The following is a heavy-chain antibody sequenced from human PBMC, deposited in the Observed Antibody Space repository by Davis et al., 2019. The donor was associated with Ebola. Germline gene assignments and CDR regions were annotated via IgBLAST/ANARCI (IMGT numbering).Heavy chain of an antibody. CDR3: ARHDTAYYYDSSGYYSLPQTVDY. V-gene: IGHV4-39*01. Sequence: SETLSLTCTVSGGSITSSSYYWRWIRQPLGKGLEWIGSIYYSGSTYYNQSLKSRVTISVDTSKNQFSLKLSSVTAADTAVYYCARHDTAYYYDSSGYYSLPQTVDYWGQGTLVTVSS. D-gene: IGHD3-22*01. J-gene: IGHJ4*02. CDR1: GGSITSSSYY. CDR2: IYYSGST.